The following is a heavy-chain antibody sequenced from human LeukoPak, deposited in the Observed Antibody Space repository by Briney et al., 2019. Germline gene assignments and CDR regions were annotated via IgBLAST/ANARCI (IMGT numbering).Heavy chain of an antibody. J-gene: IGHJ5*02. CDR1: GFTFSNAW. CDR3: TTNLELWFGEFDP. D-gene: IGHD3-10*01. V-gene: IGHV3-15*01. Sequence: GGSLRLSCAASGFTFSNAWMSWVRQAPGKGLEWVGRIKSKTDGGTTDYAAPVKGRFTISRDDSKNTLYLQMNSLKTEDTAVYYCTTNLELWFGEFDPWGQGTLVTVSS. CDR2: IKSKTDGGTT.